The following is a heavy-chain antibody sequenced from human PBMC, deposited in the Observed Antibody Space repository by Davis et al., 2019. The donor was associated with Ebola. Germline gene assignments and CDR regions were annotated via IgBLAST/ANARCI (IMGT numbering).Heavy chain of an antibody. CDR3: ARIAVAGDYFDY. CDR2: IDWDDDK. Sequence: SGPTLVKPTQTLTLTCTFSGFSLSTSGMRVSWIRQPPGKALEWLARIDWDDDKFYSTSLKTRLTISKDTSKNQVVLTMTNMDPVDTATYYCARIAVAGDYFDYVGPGNPGHRLL. V-gene: IGHV2-70*04. D-gene: IGHD6-19*01. J-gene: IGHJ4*02. CDR1: GFSLSTSGMR.